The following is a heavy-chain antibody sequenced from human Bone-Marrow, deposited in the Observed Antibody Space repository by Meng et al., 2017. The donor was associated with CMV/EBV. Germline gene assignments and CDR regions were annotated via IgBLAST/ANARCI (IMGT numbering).Heavy chain of an antibody. CDR1: GDTFTGYY. CDR3: ARFELTNWGALDY. J-gene: IGHJ4*02. Sequence: KAAGDTFTGYYMHWVRQAPGKGLEWMGWINPNNGGTKYAQKFQGRVTMTRDTSISTAYMELSRLRSDDTAVYYCARFELTNWGALDYWGQGTLVTVSS. V-gene: IGHV1-2*02. D-gene: IGHD7-27*01. CDR2: INPNNGGT.